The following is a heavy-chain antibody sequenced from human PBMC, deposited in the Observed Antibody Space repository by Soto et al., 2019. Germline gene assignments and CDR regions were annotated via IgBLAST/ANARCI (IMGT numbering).Heavy chain of an antibody. CDR3: ARAPPIVVVWPRPSWFDP. J-gene: IGHJ5*02. CDR2: INHSGST. V-gene: IGHV4-34*01. CDR1: GGSFSGYY. D-gene: IGHD2-21*01. Sequence: QVQLQQWGAGLLKPSETLSLTCAVYGGSFSGYYWSWIRQPPGKGLEWIGEINHSGSTNYNPSLKSRVTISVDTSKNQFSLKLSSVTAADAAVYYCARAPPIVVVWPRPSWFDPWGQGTLVTVSS.